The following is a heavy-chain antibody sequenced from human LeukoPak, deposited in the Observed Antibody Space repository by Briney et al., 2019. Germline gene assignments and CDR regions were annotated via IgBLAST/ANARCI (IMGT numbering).Heavy chain of an antibody. CDR3: AREAGGGNGEAFDI. CDR2: IGSGSTSI. CDR1: GFTFISYS. V-gene: IGHV3-21*01. D-gene: IGHD3-16*01. J-gene: IGHJ3*02. Sequence: GGSLRLSCAASGFTFISYSMNWVRQAPGKGLEWVSSIGSGSTSIYYAASVKGRFTISRDNAKNSLYLQMNSLRAEDTAIYYCAREAGGGNGEAFDIWGQGTMVTVSS.